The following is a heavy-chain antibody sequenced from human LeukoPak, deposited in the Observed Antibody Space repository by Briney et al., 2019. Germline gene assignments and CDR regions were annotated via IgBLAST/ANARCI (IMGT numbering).Heavy chain of an antibody. V-gene: IGHV4-39*01. J-gene: IGHJ3*02. CDR3: AGGVVVITTYAFDI. CDR2: IYYSGST. D-gene: IGHD3-22*01. Sequence: SETLSLTCTVPGGSISSSSYYWGWIRQPPGKGLEWIGSIYYSGSTYYNPSLKSRVTISVDTSKNQFSLKLSSVTAADTAVYYCAGGVVVITTYAFDIWGQGTMVTVSS. CDR1: GGSISSSSYY.